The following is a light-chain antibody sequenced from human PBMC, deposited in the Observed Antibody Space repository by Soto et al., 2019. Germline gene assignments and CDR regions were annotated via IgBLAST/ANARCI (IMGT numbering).Light chain of an antibody. CDR3: QQYNSYSPT. V-gene: IGKV1-5*01. Sequence: IQMTQSPSTLSVSVGDRVTITCRASQSISSWLAWYQQKPGKAPKLLIYDASSLESGVPSRFSGSGSGTEFTLTISSLQPDDFATYYGQQYNSYSPTFGQGTKVEIK. J-gene: IGKJ1*01. CDR2: DAS. CDR1: QSISSW.